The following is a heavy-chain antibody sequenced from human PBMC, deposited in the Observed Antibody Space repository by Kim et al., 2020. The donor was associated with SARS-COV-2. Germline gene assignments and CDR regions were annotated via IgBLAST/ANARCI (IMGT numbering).Heavy chain of an antibody. D-gene: IGHD6-19*01. V-gene: IGHV3-74*01. J-gene: IGHJ4*02. Sequence: YGDSVKGRFTISRDNAKNTLSLQMNSLRAEDTGVYYCARRQFTSGWYYFDYWGQGTLVTVSS. CDR3: ARRQFTSGWYYFDY.